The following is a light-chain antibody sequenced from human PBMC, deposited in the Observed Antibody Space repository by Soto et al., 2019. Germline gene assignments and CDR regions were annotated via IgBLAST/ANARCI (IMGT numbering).Light chain of an antibody. V-gene: IGKV1-5*03. CDR3: QQYISTRT. Sequence: DVQMTQSPATLSASIGDRVTITCRAGQNIKGWLAWYQQKPGKAPNLLIYGASTLESGVPSRFSGSGYGTEFTLIISSLQPYDSGTYYCQQYISTRTFGQGTKVEVK. J-gene: IGKJ1*01. CDR2: GAS. CDR1: QNIKGW.